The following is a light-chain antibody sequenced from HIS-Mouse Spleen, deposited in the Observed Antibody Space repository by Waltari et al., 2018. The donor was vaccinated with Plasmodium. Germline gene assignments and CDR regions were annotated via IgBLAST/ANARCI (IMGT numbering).Light chain of an antibody. CDR2: KDS. CDR1: ALPKQY. J-gene: IGLJ3*02. V-gene: IGLV3-10*01. CDR3: YSTDSSGNHRV. Sequence: SYELTQPPSVSVSPGQTARITCSGDALPKQYAYWYQQKSCQAPLLLIYKDSKRPSWIPGRCAGSRSGTMATLTSSGAQVEDEADYYCYSTDSSGNHRVFGGGTKLTVL.